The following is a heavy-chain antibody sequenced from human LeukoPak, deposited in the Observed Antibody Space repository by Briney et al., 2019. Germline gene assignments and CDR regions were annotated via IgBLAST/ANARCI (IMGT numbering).Heavy chain of an antibody. Sequence: SETLSPTCTVSGGSISSGGYYWSWIRQHPGKGLEWIGYIYYSGSTYYNPSLKSRVTISVDTSKNQFSLKLSSVTAADTAVYYCARDAGVSEKIPYYFDYWGQGTLVTVSS. D-gene: IGHD2-21*01. CDR2: IYYSGST. CDR3: ARDAGVSEKIPYYFDY. V-gene: IGHV4-31*03. J-gene: IGHJ4*02. CDR1: GGSISSGGYY.